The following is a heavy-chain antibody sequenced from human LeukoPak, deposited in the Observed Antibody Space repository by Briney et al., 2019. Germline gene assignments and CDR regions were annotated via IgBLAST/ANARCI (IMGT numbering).Heavy chain of an antibody. Sequence: PSETLSLTCTVSGGSISSGGYYWSWIRQHPGKGLEWIGYIYYSGSTYYNPSLKSRVTISVDTSKNQFSLKLSSVTAADTAVYYCARVAGDYGPGYLQHWGQGTLVTVSS. CDR1: GGSISSGGYY. CDR2: IYYSGST. D-gene: IGHD4-17*01. CDR3: ARVAGDYGPGYLQH. V-gene: IGHV4-31*03. J-gene: IGHJ1*01.